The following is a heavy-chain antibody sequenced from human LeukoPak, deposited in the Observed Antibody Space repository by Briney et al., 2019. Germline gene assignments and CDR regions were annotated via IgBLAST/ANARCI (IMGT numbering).Heavy chain of an antibody. CDR1: GYTFTGYY. Sequence: ASVKVSCKASGYTFTGYYMHWVRQAPGQGLEWMGWINPNSGGTNYAQKFQGRVTMTRDTSISTAYMELSRLRSDDTAVYYCARNGIYYGSGSYYDLDYWGQGTLVTVSS. CDR3: ARNGIYYGSGSYYDLDY. J-gene: IGHJ4*02. CDR2: INPNSGGT. V-gene: IGHV1-2*02. D-gene: IGHD3-10*01.